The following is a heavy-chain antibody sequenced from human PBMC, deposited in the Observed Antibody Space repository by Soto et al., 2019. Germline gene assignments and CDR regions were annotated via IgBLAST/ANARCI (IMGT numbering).Heavy chain of an antibody. CDR3: AKLYKNAWPIDY. CDR1: GFTFSRYS. J-gene: IGHJ4*02. Sequence: GGSLRLSCSGSGFTFSRYSLMWFRQAPGGGPEWVSTITYNGGTTYYTDSVQGRFIISRDNSRNTLFLQMNSLRAEDTAVYYCAKLYKNAWPIDYWGQGTLVTVSS. D-gene: IGHD1-1*01. CDR2: ITYNGGTT. V-gene: IGHV3-23*01.